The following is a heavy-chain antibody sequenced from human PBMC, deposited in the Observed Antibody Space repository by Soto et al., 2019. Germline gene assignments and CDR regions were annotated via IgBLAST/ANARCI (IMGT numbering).Heavy chain of an antibody. V-gene: IGHV4-59*01. D-gene: IGHD1-1*01. Sequence: ASETLSLTCTVSGGSLGSYYWSWIRQPPGKGLEWIGYVFYTGRANYNASLKSRVSISLDTSNYQFSLKLSSVTAADTAVYYCAREGSHSAYNFAIGIQLWSFDRWGQGLPVTVSS. CDR1: GGSLGSYY. CDR3: AREGSHSAYNFAIGIQLWSFDR. CDR2: VFYTGRA. J-gene: IGHJ5*02.